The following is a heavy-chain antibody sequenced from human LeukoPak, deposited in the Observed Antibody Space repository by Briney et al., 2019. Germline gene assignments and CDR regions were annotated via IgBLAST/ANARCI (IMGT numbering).Heavy chain of an antibody. CDR1: GFTFSHYP. CDR3: ARDRRYYFDF. V-gene: IGHV3-30*01. Sequence: GGSLRLSCAASGFTFSHYPMHWVRQAPGKGLEWLAVISYDSNYRYYADSVKGRFTISRGNSNNTLYLQIDGLRPEDTAMYFCARDRRYYFDFWRQGTLVTVSS. CDR2: ISYDSNYR. J-gene: IGHJ4*02.